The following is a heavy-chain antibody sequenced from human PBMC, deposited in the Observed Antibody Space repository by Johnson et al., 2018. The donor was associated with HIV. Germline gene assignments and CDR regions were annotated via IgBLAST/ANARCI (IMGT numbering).Heavy chain of an antibody. V-gene: IGHV3-30*03. J-gene: IGHJ3*02. CDR1: GFTFSSYG. Sequence: QVQLVESGGGVVQPGRSLRLSCAASGFTFSSYGMHWVRQAPGKGLEWVAVISYDGSKKYYADSVKGRLTISRDNSKNTLYLQKNSLRAEDTAVYYCARGSPYYNFWSGYVDAFDIWGQGTMVTVSS. CDR3: ARGSPYYNFWSGYVDAFDI. CDR2: ISYDGSKK. D-gene: IGHD3-3*01.